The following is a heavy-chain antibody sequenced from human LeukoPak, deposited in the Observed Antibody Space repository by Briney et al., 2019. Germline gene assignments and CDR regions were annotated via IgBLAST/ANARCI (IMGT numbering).Heavy chain of an antibody. D-gene: IGHD6-6*01. CDR1: GGSISSGNYY. CDR3: ARKYPDHWFDP. Sequence: SETLSLTCAVSGGSISSGNYYWSWIHQPPGKGLEWIGYIFYTGSTNYSPSLKSRVSISVDTFKNQFSLKLSSVTAADTAVYYCARKYPDHWFDPWGQGTLVTVSS. CDR2: IFYTGST. J-gene: IGHJ5*02. V-gene: IGHV4-30-4*01.